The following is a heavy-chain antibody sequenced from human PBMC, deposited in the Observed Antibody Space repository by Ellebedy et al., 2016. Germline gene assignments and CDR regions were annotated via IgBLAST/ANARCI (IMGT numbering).Heavy chain of an antibody. V-gene: IGHV4-39*07. CDR3: ARERSGYYYYFDY. CDR1: GGSISSSSYY. D-gene: IGHD3-22*01. Sequence: SETLSLXCTVSGGSISSSSYYWGWIRQPPGKGLEWIGSIYYSGSTYYNPSLKSRVTISVDTSKNQFSLKLSSVTAADTAVYYCARERSGYYYYFDYWGQGTLVTVSS. J-gene: IGHJ4*02. CDR2: IYYSGST.